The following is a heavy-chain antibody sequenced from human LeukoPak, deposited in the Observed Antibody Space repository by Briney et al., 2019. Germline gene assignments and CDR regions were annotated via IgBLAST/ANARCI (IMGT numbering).Heavy chain of an antibody. Sequence: SQTLSLTCTVSGGSVSSGGYYWNWIRQHPGKGLEWIGYIYTSGSTNYNPSLKSRVTISVDTSKNQFSLKLSSVTAADTAVYYCAREEGVVYPGGSSSWFDPWGQGTLVTVSS. CDR3: AREEGVVYPGGSSSWFDP. V-gene: IGHV4-31*03. CDR1: GGSVSSGGYY. J-gene: IGHJ5*02. CDR2: IYTSGST. D-gene: IGHD6-13*01.